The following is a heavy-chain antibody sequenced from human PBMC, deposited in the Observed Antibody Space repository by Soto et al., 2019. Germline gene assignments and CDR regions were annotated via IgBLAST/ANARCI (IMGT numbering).Heavy chain of an antibody. CDR1: GFTFSSYW. V-gene: IGHV3-7*01. Sequence: EVQLVESGGGLVQPGGSLRLSCAASGFTFSSYWMSWVRQAPGKGLEWVANIKQDGSEKYYVDSVKGRFTISRDNAKNSLYLQMNSLRAEDTAVYYCARDLCYYDSSGPPDYWGQGTLVTVYS. CDR2: IKQDGSEK. D-gene: IGHD3-22*01. CDR3: ARDLCYYDSSGPPDY. J-gene: IGHJ4*02.